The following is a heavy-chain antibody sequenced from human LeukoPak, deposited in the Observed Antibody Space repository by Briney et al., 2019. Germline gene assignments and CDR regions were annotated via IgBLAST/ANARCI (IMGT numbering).Heavy chain of an antibody. V-gene: IGHV4-59*12. CDR3: ARVMTTGYSSGWYGGRGWFDP. CDR2: VDYSGST. J-gene: IGHJ5*02. CDR1: GGSISSYY. Sequence: SETLSLTCTVSGGSISSYYWSWIRRPPGKGLEWIGYVDYSGSTSYNPSLKRRVTISGDTSKNQFSLKLSSVTAADTAVYYCARVMTTGYSSGWYGGRGWFDPWGQGTLVTVSS. D-gene: IGHD6-19*01.